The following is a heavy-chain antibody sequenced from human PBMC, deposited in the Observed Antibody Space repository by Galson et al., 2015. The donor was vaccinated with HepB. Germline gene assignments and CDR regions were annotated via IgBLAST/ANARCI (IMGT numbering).Heavy chain of an antibody. CDR1: GFIFSSYG. V-gene: IGHV3-33*08. CDR2: IWYDGSYK. J-gene: IGHJ6*02. CDR3: ARQKYYGSGSLGYYYYYGVDV. D-gene: IGHD3-10*01. Sequence: SLRLSCAASGFIFSSYGMHWVRQAPGKGLEWVAVIWYDGSYKYYADSVKGRFTISRDNSKNTLYLQMNSLRAEDTAVYYCARQKYYGSGSLGYYYYYGVDVWGQGTTVTVSS.